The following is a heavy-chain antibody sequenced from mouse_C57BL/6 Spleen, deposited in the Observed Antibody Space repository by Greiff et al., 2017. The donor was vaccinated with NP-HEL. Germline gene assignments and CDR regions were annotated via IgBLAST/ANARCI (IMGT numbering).Heavy chain of an antibody. CDR3: ARGDNYYGSSYVDYFDY. J-gene: IGHJ2*01. CDR1: GFTFSDYG. Sequence: DVMLVESGGGLVKPGGSLKLSCAASGFTFSDYGMHWVRQAPEKGLEWVAYISSGSSTIYYADTVKGRFTISRDNAKNTLFLQMTRLRSEDTAMYYCARGDNYYGSSYVDYFDYWGQGTTLTVSS. CDR2: ISSGSSTI. D-gene: IGHD1-1*01. V-gene: IGHV5-17*01.